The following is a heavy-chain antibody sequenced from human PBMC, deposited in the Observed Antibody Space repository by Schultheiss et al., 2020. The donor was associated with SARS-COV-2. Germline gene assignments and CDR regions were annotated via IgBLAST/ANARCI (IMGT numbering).Heavy chain of an antibody. CDR2: ISGSGGST. D-gene: IGHD5-12*01. Sequence: GGSLRLSCAASGFTFSSYAMSWVRQAPGKGLEWVSAISGSGGSTYYADSVKGRFTISRDDSKNTLYLQMNSLRAEDTAVYYCARDLRAVATEFDYWGQGTLVTVSS. J-gene: IGHJ4*02. CDR3: ARDLRAVATEFDY. V-gene: IGHV3-23*01. CDR1: GFTFSSYA.